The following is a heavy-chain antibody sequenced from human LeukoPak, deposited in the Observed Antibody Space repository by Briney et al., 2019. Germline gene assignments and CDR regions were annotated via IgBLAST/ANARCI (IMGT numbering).Heavy chain of an antibody. CDR2: IKSKTDGGTT. D-gene: IGHD6-13*01. CDR3: TTYSSSWYGDFDY. Sequence: PGRSLRLSCTASGFTFGDYAMSWVRQAPGKGLEWVGRIKSKTDGGTTDYAAPVKGRFTISRDDSKNTLYLQMNSLKTEDTAVYYCTTYSSSWYGDFDYWGQGTLVTVSS. CDR1: GFTFGDYA. J-gene: IGHJ4*02. V-gene: IGHV3-15*01.